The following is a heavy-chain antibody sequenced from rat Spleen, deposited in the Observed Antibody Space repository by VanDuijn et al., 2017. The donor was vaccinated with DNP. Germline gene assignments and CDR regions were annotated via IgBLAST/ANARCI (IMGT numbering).Heavy chain of an antibody. V-gene: IGHV5-27*01. CDR3: TTDFERGY. Sequence: EVQLLESGGGLVQPGNSLKLSCVASGFTFSNYDMAWVRQAPTKGLEWVASISTSGSRTYYPDSVKGRFTISRDNAKSSLYLQMDSLRSEDTATYYCTTDFERGYWGQGVMVTVSS. D-gene: IGHD1-11*01. CDR2: ISTSGSRT. J-gene: IGHJ2*01. CDR1: GFTFSNYD.